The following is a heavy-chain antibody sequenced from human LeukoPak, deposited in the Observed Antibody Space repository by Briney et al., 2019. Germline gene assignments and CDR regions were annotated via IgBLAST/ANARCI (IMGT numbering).Heavy chain of an antibody. D-gene: IGHD1-26*01. CDR1: GGSFSGYY. CDR2: INHSGST. Sequence: SETLSFTCAVYGGSFSGYYWSWIRQPPGKGLEWIGEINHSGSTNYSPSLKSRVTISVDTSKNQFSLKLSPVTAADTAVYYCARESRGSGSYPFDYWGQGTLVTVSS. CDR3: ARESRGSGSYPFDY. V-gene: IGHV4-34*01. J-gene: IGHJ4*02.